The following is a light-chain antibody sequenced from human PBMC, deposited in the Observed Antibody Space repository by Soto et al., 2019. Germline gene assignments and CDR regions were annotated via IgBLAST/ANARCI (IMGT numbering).Light chain of an antibody. Sequence: QSVLTQPPSASGTAGQRVTISCSGTSSNIGSNYVNWYQQLPGTAPKFFIYSNYQRASGVPDRFSGSKSGTSASLAISGLQSEDEADYYCAAWDDSLNVWVFGGGTKVTVL. CDR1: SSNIGSNY. J-gene: IGLJ3*02. CDR3: AAWDDSLNVWV. V-gene: IGLV1-44*01. CDR2: SNY.